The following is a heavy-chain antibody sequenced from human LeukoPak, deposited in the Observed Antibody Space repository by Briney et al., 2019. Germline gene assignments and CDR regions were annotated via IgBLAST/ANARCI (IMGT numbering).Heavy chain of an antibody. J-gene: IGHJ4*02. D-gene: IGHD6-6*01. CDR2: INHGGSV. CDR1: GGSFSGYY. V-gene: IGHV4-34*01. Sequence: SETLSLTCAVYGGSFSGYYWSWIRQPPGKGLEWIGEINHGGSVNYNPSLKSRVTMSVDTTKNQFSLKLSSVIAADTAVYYCARGGIADRLAYWGQGTLVTVSS. CDR3: ARGGIADRLAY.